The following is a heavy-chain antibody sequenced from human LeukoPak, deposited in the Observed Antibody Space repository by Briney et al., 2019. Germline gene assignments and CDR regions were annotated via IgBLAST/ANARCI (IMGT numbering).Heavy chain of an antibody. J-gene: IGHJ4*02. Sequence: GESLKISCKGSGYSFTSYWIGWVRQMPGKGLEWMGIIYPGDSDTRYSPSFQGQVTISADKSISTAYLQWSSLKASDTAMYYCTRGLGYCSSTSCYFDYWGQGTLVTVSS. D-gene: IGHD2-2*01. CDR1: GYSFTSYW. CDR2: IYPGDSDT. CDR3: TRGLGYCSSTSCYFDY. V-gene: IGHV5-51*01.